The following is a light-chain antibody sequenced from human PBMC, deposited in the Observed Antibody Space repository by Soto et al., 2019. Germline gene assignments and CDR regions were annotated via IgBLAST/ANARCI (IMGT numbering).Light chain of an antibody. J-gene: IGKJ3*01. Sequence: EIVMTRSPATLSVSPGEGATLSCRASQSVGSNLAWYQHKPGQAPRLLIYGASTRATGIPARFSGSGSGTEFTLTISSLQSEDFALYYCQQYNNWPPEVTFGPGTKVDIK. CDR3: QQYNNWPPEVT. CDR2: GAS. CDR1: QSVGSN. V-gene: IGKV3-15*01.